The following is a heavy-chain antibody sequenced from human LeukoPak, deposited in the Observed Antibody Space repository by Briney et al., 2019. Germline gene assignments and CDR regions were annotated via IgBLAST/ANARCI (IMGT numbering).Heavy chain of an antibody. CDR1: GGSFSGYY. CDR3: ARGQVDIVVVPAAMSRYFDY. Sequence: SETLSLTCAVYGGSFSGYYWSWIRQPPGKGLEWIGEINHSGSTNYNPSLKSRVTISVDTSKNQFSLKLSSVTAADTAAYYCARGQVDIVVVPAAMSRYFDYWGQGTLVTVSS. D-gene: IGHD2-2*03. J-gene: IGHJ4*02. CDR2: INHSGST. V-gene: IGHV4-34*01.